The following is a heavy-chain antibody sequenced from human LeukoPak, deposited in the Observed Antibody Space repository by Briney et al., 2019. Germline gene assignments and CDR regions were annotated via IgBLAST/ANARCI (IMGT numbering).Heavy chain of an antibody. V-gene: IGHV3-23*01. D-gene: IGHD6-13*01. CDR2: ISGSGGST. CDR3: AKDDKYSSRIYYFDY. J-gene: IGHJ4*02. Sequence: GGSLRLSCAASGFTFSNYAMTWVRQAPGKGLEWVSGISGSGGSTYYADSVKGRFTISRDNSKNTLYLQMNSLRAEDTAVYYCAKDDKYSSRIYYFDYWGQGTLVTVSS. CDR1: GFTFSNYA.